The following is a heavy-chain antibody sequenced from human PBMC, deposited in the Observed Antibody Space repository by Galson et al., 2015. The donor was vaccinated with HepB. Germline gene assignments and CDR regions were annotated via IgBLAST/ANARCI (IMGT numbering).Heavy chain of an antibody. Sequence: SETLSLTCTVSGGSISSYYWSWIRQPAGKGLEWIGRIYTSGSTNYNPSLKSRVTMSVDTSKNQFSLKLSSVTAADTAVYYCARDRTVPDYYGSGSYYRSGMDVWGQGTTVTVSS. CDR3: ARDRTVPDYYGSGSYYRSGMDV. V-gene: IGHV4-4*07. CDR1: GGSISSYY. J-gene: IGHJ6*02. CDR2: IYTSGST. D-gene: IGHD3-10*01.